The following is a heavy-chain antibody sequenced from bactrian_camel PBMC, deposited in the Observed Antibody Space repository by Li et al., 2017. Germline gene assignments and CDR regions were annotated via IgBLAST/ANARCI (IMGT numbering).Heavy chain of an antibody. J-gene: IGHJ6*01. Sequence: HVQLVESGGGSVQPGGSLRLSCEASGFLIGRPCMAWFRQTEGKEREWVAAIYIGGDSTYYADSVKDRFTISHDNAKNTLYLQMNTLEPEDTAMYYCAAVPLPFHGGGYCYGARGADFRGWSQGTQVTVS. CDR2: IYIGGDST. CDR1: GFLIGRPC. V-gene: IGHV3S1*01. D-gene: IGHD5*01. CDR3: AAVPLPFHGGGYCYGARGADFRG.